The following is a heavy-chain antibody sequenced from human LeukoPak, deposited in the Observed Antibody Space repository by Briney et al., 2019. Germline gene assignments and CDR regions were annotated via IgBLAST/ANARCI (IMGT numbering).Heavy chain of an antibody. V-gene: IGHV1-2*02. J-gene: IGHJ4*02. CDR2: INPNSGGT. Sequence: ASVKVSCKASGYTFTSYYMHWVRQAPGQGLEWMGWINPNSGGTNYAQKYQGRVTMTSDTSISTAYMELSRLRSDDTAVDYCSRERSITMIVVAIQGLDYWGQGTLVTVSS. CDR1: GYTFTSYY. D-gene: IGHD3-22*01. CDR3: SRERSITMIVVAIQGLDY.